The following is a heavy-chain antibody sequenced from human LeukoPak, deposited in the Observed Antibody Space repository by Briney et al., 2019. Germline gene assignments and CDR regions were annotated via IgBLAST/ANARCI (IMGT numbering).Heavy chain of an antibody. Sequence: PGGSLRLSCAASGFTFSSYAMHWVRQAPGKGLEWVAVISYDGSNKYYADSVKGRFTISRDNSKNTLYLQMNSLRAEDTAVYYCAKDKVYATRYYFDYWGQGTLVTVSS. V-gene: IGHV3-30-3*01. D-gene: IGHD2-8*01. J-gene: IGHJ4*02. CDR3: AKDKVYATRYYFDY. CDR2: ISYDGSNK. CDR1: GFTFSSYA.